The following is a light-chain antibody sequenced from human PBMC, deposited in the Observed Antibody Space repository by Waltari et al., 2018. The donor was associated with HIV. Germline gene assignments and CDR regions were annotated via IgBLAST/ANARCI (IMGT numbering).Light chain of an antibody. V-gene: IGLV2-14*01. CDR1: SSDVGGYNY. Sequence: QSALTQPASVSGSPGQSITISCTGTSSDVGGYNYVSWYQQHPGKAPKLMIYEVTNHPSGVSNRFSGSNSGNTASLPISGLQAEDEADYYCNSYTISSTLGVFGGGTKLTVL. J-gene: IGLJ3*02. CDR3: NSYTISSTLGV. CDR2: EVT.